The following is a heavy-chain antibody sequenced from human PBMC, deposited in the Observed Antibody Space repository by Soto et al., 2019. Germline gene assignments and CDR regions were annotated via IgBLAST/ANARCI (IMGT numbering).Heavy chain of an antibody. J-gene: IGHJ4*02. CDR2: IIPILGIA. V-gene: IGHV1-69*08. Sequence: QVQLVQSGAEVKKPGSSVKVSCKASGGTFSSYTISWVRQAPGQGLEWMGRIIPILGIANYAQKFQGRVTITADKPTSTAYMELSSLRSEDTAVYYCARDPSSGSYLDHWGQGTLVTVSS. CDR1: GGTFSSYT. CDR3: ARDPSSGSYLDH. D-gene: IGHD1-26*01.